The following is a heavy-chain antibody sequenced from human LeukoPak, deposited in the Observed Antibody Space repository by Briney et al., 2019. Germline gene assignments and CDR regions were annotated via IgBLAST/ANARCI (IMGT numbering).Heavy chain of an antibody. Sequence: ASVKVSCKASGYTFTGYYMHWVRQAPGQGLEWMGWINPNSGGTNYAQKFQGWVTMTRDTSISTAYMELSRLRSDDTAVYYCARGRDIVASYYFDYWGQGTLVTVSS. D-gene: IGHD5-12*01. V-gene: IGHV1-2*04. CDR2: INPNSGGT. CDR3: ARGRDIVASYYFDY. J-gene: IGHJ4*02. CDR1: GYTFTGYY.